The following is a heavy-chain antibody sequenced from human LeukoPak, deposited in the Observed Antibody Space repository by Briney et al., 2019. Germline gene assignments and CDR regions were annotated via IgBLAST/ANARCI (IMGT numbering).Heavy chain of an antibody. D-gene: IGHD3-10*01. V-gene: IGHV4-34*01. CDR2: ISHSGSI. CDR1: GESFSGYY. Sequence: SETLSLTCAVYGESFSGYYWSWIRQPPGKGLEWIGDISHSGSINYNPSLKSRVAMSVDTSKKHFSLKLSSVTAADTAVYYCARRYPSVRGANLRPQEVRKYYFDYWGQGNLVAVSS. J-gene: IGHJ4*02. CDR3: ARRYPSVRGANLRPQEVRKYYFDY.